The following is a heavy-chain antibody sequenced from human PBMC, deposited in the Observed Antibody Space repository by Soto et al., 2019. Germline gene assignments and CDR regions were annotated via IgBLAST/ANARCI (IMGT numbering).Heavy chain of an antibody. J-gene: IGHJ3*01. Sequence: EVQLVESGGGLVQPGGSLRLSCVASGFTFNAYWMTWFRQAPGKGLEWVANIKRDGSEVNYVDSVKGRFTISRDNAKNSLNLQMYSVRVEDTAVYYCVRDRTEYSSVSYDVFDLWGKGTEVTVSS. V-gene: IGHV3-7*01. CDR3: VRDRTEYSSVSYDVFDL. CDR2: IKRDGSEV. D-gene: IGHD6-19*01. CDR1: GFTFNAYW.